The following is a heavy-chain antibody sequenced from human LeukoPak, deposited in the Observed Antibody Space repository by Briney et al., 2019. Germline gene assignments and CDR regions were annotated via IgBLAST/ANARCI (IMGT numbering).Heavy chain of an antibody. V-gene: IGHV3-23*01. J-gene: IGHJ4*02. CDR2: MSGSGGNT. CDR1: GFTFSRYA. Sequence: GGSLRLSCAPSGFTFSRYAMSWVRQAPGKGLEWVSTMSGSGGNTYYADSVKGRFTISRDNSKNTLSLQMNSLRAEDTAVYYCAKGKVREFDYWGQGTLVTVSS. CDR3: AKGKVREFDY.